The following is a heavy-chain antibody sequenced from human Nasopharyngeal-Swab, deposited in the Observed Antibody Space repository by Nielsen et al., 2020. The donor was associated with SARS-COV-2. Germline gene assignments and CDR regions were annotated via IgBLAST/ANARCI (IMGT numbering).Heavy chain of an antibody. D-gene: IGHD3-16*01. Sequence: GESLKISCAASGFTFSSYAMSWVRQAPGKGLEWVSAISGSGGSTYYADSVKGRFTISRDNSKNTLYLQMNSLRADDTAVYYCAKEATLGGVGDYYYMDVWGKGTTVPS. CDR2: ISGSGGST. CDR3: AKEATLGGVGDYYYMDV. J-gene: IGHJ6*03. CDR1: GFTFSSYA. V-gene: IGHV3-23*01.